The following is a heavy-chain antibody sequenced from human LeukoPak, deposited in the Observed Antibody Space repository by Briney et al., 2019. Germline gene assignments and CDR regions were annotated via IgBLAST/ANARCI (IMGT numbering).Heavy chain of an antibody. V-gene: IGHV3-23*01. CDR2: ISGSGGFT. CDR3: ARRRYSVYDFDY. CDR1: GFTFSSYA. D-gene: IGHD5/OR15-5a*01. J-gene: IGHJ4*02. Sequence: GGSLRLSCAASGFTFSSYAMSWVRQAPGMGLEWVSAISGSGGFTYYGDSVKGRFTISRDNSKNTLYLQMNSLRAEDTAVYYCARRRYSVYDFDYWGQGTLVTVSS.